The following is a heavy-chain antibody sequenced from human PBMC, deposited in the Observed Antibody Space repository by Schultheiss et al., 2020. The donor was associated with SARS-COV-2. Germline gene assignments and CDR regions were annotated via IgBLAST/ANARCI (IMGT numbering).Heavy chain of an antibody. CDR2: VSGSDSGT. CDR3: ARDDYGVHFYYYYGMDV. Sequence: GGSLRLSCAASGFTFSDYYMSWIRQAPGKGLEWVSCVSGSDSGTHYGGSVKGRFTISRDNAKNSLYLQMNSLRAEDTAVYYCARDDYGVHFYYYYGMDVWGQGTTVTVSS. V-gene: IGHV3-11*06. D-gene: IGHD4-17*01. CDR1: GFTFSDYY. J-gene: IGHJ6*02.